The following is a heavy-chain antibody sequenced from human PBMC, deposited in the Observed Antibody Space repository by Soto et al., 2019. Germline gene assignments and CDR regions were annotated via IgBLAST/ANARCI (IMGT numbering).Heavy chain of an antibody. CDR1: GFTVSRTY. D-gene: IGHD6-13*01. J-gene: IGHJ4*02. Sequence: EVQLVESGGGLIQPGGSLRLSCAASGFTVSRTYMSWVRQAPGKGLAWVSVIYTGGGTNYADSVKGRFSISRDTSENTVYLQMNGLRAEDTAVYYCARSQSSGWYSFDYWGQGTLVTVSS. V-gene: IGHV3-53*01. CDR3: ARSQSSGWYSFDY. CDR2: IYTGGGT.